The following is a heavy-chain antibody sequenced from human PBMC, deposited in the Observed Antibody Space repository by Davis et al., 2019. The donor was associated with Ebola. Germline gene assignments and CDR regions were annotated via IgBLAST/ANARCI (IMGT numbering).Heavy chain of an antibody. CDR2: IIPIFGTA. CDR3: ARYGDYGDYFDGMDV. J-gene: IGHJ6*04. D-gene: IGHD4-17*01. CDR1: GGTFSSYA. Sequence: SVKVSCKASGGTFSSYAISWVRQAPGQGLEWMGGIIPIFGTANYAQKFQGRVTITADESTSTAYMELSSLRSEDTAVYYCARYGDYGDYFDGMDVWGKGTTVTVSS. V-gene: IGHV1-69*13.